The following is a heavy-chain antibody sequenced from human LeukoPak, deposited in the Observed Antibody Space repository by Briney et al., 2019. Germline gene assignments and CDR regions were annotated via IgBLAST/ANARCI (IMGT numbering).Heavy chain of an antibody. CDR2: IRYDGSNK. Sequence: GGSLRLSCAASGFTFSSYGMHRVRQAPGKGLEWVTFIRYDGSNKYYVDSVKGRFTISRDNSKNTLYLQMNSLRAEDTAVYYCAKDLTEYASAALGYWGQGTLVTVSS. V-gene: IGHV3-30*02. D-gene: IGHD6-25*01. CDR3: AKDLTEYASAALGY. J-gene: IGHJ4*02. CDR1: GFTFSSYG.